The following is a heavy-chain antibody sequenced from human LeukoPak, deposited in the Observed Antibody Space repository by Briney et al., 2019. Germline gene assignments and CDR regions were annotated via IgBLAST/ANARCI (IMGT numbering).Heavy chain of an antibody. V-gene: IGHV3-30*04. CDR3: ARDGASGSGRNWAVNWFDP. J-gene: IGHJ5*02. CDR1: GFTFNKYA. CDR2: VSPDGSDE. D-gene: IGHD3-10*01. Sequence: PGESLRLSCAASGFTFNKYAIHWVRQPPGKGLEWVAVVSPDGSDEFHADSVEGRLTISRDNSKNTLYLQLSSLRDEDTAVYYCARDGASGSGRNWAVNWFDPWGQGTLVTVSS.